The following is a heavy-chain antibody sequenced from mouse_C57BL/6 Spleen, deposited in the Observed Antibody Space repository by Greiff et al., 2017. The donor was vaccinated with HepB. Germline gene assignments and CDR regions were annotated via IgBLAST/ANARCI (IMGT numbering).Heavy chain of an antibody. J-gene: IGHJ2*01. CDR1: GYSITSGYY. CDR2: ISYDGSN. V-gene: IGHV3-6*01. Sequence: EVKLEESGPGLVKPSQSLSLTCSVTGYSITSGYYWNWIRQFPGNKLEWMGYISYDGSNNYNPSLKNRISITRDTSKNQFFLKLNSVTTEDTATYYCAREDYYGRTPFDYWGQGTTLTVSS. CDR3: AREDYYGRTPFDY. D-gene: IGHD1-1*01.